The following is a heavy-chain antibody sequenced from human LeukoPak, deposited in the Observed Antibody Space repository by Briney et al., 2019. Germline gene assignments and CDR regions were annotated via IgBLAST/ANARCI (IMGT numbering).Heavy chain of an antibody. D-gene: IGHD3-3*01. CDR3: ARVDSDEVLRDS. V-gene: IGHV3-48*01. CDR1: GFTFSSYS. J-gene: IGHJ4*02. Sequence: GGSLRLSCAVSGFTFSSYSMNWVRQVPGKGLEWVSYIDSSGITIKYADSVKGRFTISRDNGKNSLSLQMNSLRAEDTAVYYCARVDSDEVLRDSWGQGTLVTVSS. CDR2: IDSSGITI.